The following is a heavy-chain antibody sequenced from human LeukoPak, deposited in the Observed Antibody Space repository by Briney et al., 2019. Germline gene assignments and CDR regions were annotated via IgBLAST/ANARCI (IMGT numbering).Heavy chain of an antibody. Sequence: SETLSLTCTVSGGSISSSSYYWGWIRQPPGKGLEWIGSIYYSGSTYYNPSLKSRVTISVDTSKNQFSLKLSSVTAADTAVYYCARGLRGITMVDYWGQGTLVTVSS. D-gene: IGHD3-10*01. CDR1: GGSISSSSYY. CDR2: IYYSGST. V-gene: IGHV4-39*01. CDR3: ARGLRGITMVDY. J-gene: IGHJ4*02.